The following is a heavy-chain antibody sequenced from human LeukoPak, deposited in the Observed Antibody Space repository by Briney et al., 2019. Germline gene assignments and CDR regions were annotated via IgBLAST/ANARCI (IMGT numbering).Heavy chain of an antibody. CDR1: GGSISSSSYY. V-gene: IGHV4-39*07. J-gene: IGHJ4*02. CDR2: IYYSGST. Sequence: SETLFLTCTVSGGSISSSSYYWGWIRQPPGKGLEWIGSIYYSGSTYYNPSLKSRVTISVDTSKNQFSLKLSSVTAADTAVYYCARTLRIVGASDYWGQGTLVTVSS. D-gene: IGHD1-26*01. CDR3: ARTLRIVGASDY.